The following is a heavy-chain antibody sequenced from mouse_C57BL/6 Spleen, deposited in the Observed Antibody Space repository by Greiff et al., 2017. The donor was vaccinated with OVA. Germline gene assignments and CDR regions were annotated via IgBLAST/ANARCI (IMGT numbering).Heavy chain of an antibody. CDR2: INPNNGGT. CDR1: GYTFTDYN. Sequence: VQLKESGPELVKPGASVKIPCKASGYTFTDYNMDWVKQSHGKSLEWIGDINPNNGGTIYNQKFKGKATLTVDKSSSTAYMELRSLTSEDTAVYYCARTLRGFAYWGQGTLVTVSA. V-gene: IGHV1-18*01. CDR3: ARTLRGFAY. J-gene: IGHJ3*01.